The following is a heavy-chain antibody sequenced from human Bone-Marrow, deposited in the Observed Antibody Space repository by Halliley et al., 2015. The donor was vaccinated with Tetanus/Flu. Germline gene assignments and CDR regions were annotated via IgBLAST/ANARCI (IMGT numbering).Heavy chain of an antibody. V-gene: IGHV4-31*01. CDR1: GGSISSGVYY. Sequence: TLSLTCSVSGGSISSGVYYWTWIRQRPGKGLEWIGNIFRTGSTNYNPSLKSLVTISVEIFKNQFSLKLKSATAADTAVYYCARGIADGPRRFTGMDVGGQGTTVTVAS. D-gene: IGHD2-15*01. CDR2: IFRTGST. J-gene: IGHJ6*02. CDR3: ARGIADGPRRFTGMDV.